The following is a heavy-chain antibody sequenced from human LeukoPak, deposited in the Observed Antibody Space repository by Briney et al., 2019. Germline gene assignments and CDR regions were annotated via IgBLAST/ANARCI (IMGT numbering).Heavy chain of an antibody. V-gene: IGHV3-30*18. J-gene: IGHJ4*02. Sequence: PGGSLRLSCAASGFPFGSYGMHWVRQAPGKGLDWVAVISNDGSKKYYADSVKGRFTISRDNSKNTLSLQVSSLRTEDTAVYYCAKDRYSYAFEYSDSWGQGTLVTVSS. D-gene: IGHD5-18*01. CDR3: AKDRYSYAFEYSDS. CDR2: ISNDGSKK. CDR1: GFPFGSYG.